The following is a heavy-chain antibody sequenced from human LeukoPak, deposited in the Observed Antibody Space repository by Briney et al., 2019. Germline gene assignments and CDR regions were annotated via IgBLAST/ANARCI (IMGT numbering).Heavy chain of an antibody. CDR3: ASLLDTLNYDFWSGYLDY. CDR1: GGSFSGYY. D-gene: IGHD3-3*01. CDR2: INHSGST. V-gene: IGHV4-34*01. J-gene: IGHJ4*02. Sequence: SETLSLTCAVYGGSFSGYYCSWIRQPPGKGLEWIGEINHSGSTNYNPSLKSRVTISVDTSKNQFSLRLSSVTAADTAVYYCASLLDTLNYDFWSGYLDYWGQGTLVTVSS.